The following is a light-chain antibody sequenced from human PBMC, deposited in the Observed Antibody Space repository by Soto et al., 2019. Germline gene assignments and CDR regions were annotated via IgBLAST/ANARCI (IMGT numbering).Light chain of an antibody. Sequence: DIQMTQSPSTLSGSVGDRVTITCRASQTISSWLAWYQQKPGKAPKLLIYKASTLKSGVPSRFSGSRSGPDFTLTISSLQPEDFATYYCQQYYSYPITFGQGTRLENK. CDR1: QTISSW. CDR2: KAS. V-gene: IGKV1-5*03. CDR3: QQYYSYPIT. J-gene: IGKJ5*01.